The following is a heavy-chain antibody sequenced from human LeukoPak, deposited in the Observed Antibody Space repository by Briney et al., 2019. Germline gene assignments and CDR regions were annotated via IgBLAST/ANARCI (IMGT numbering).Heavy chain of an antibody. V-gene: IGHV4-30-4*01. Sequence: SETLSLTCTVSGASIRSGDYYWSWIRQPPGTGLEWIGYIYDSGSTYYNPSLKSRITISVDTSENRFSLKLSSVTATDTAVYYCARDCSGGSCYGAFDIWGQGTMVTVSS. CDR3: ARDCSGGSCYGAFDI. J-gene: IGHJ3*02. CDR1: GASIRSGDYY. D-gene: IGHD2-15*01. CDR2: IYDSGST.